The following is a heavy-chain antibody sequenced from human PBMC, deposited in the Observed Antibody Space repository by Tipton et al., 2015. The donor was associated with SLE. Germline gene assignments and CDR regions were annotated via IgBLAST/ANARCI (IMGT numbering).Heavy chain of an antibody. V-gene: IGHV4-61*01. Sequence: TLSLTCTVSGGSVSSGNYYWSWIRQPPGKGLEWIGYIYYSGSTNYNPSLKSRVTISVDTSKNQFSLKLSSVTAADTAVYYCARDDVRTVTRRGFDYWGQGTLVTVSS. J-gene: IGHJ4*02. CDR1: GGSVSSGNYY. D-gene: IGHD4-11*01. CDR2: IYYSGST. CDR3: ARDDVRTVTRRGFDY.